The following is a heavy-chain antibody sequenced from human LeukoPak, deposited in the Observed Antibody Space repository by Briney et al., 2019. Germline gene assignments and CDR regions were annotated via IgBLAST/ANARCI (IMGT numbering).Heavy chain of an antibody. D-gene: IGHD2-15*01. CDR1: GFTFSSYA. V-gene: IGHV3-64*01. CDR2: ISSNGGST. Sequence: PGGSLRLSCAASGFTFSSYAMHWVRQAPGKGLEYVSAISSNGGSTYYANSVKGRFTISRDNSKNTLYLQMNSLRAEDTAVYYCAKEGVADYYFDYWGQGTLVTVSS. CDR3: AKEGVADYYFDY. J-gene: IGHJ4*02.